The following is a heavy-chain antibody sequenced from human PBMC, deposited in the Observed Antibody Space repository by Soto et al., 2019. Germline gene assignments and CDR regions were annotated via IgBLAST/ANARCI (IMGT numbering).Heavy chain of an antibody. J-gene: IGHJ5*02. D-gene: IGHD1-26*01. CDR1: GYTFTSYA. CDR2: INAGNGNT. Sequence: ASVKVSCKASGYTFTSYAMHWVRQAPGQRLEWMGWINAGNGNTKYSQKFQGRVTITRDTSASTAYMELSSLRSEDTAVYYCAAITPGGSSDPAHWFDPWGQGTLVTVSS. CDR3: AAITPGGSSDPAHWFDP. V-gene: IGHV1-3*01.